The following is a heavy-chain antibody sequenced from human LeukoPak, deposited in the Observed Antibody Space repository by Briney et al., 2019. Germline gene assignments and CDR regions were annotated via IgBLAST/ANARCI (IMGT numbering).Heavy chain of an antibody. Sequence: GGSLRLSCAASGLTFSSYGMHWVRQAPGKGLEWVTFIRYDGEKQHYVDSVKGRFTISRDNAKNSLYLQMNSLRAEDTAVYYCARGGSADAFDIWGQGTMVTVSS. CDR3: ARGGSADAFDI. J-gene: IGHJ3*02. CDR1: GLTFSSYG. V-gene: IGHV3-30*02. D-gene: IGHD1-26*01. CDR2: IRYDGEKQ.